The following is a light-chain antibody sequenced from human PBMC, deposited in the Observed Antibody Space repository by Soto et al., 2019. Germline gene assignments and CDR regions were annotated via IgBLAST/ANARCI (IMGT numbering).Light chain of an antibody. CDR3: SSHTGSTVV. CDR1: SSDVGTYNF. Sequence: QPVLTQPASVSGSPGQSITISCTGTSSDVGTYNFVSWYQHHPGKAPKLIIYDVSSRPSGVSNRFSGSKSGNTASLTISGLQSEDEADYYCSSHTGSTVVFGGGTKVTVL. CDR2: DVS. V-gene: IGLV2-14*03. J-gene: IGLJ2*01.